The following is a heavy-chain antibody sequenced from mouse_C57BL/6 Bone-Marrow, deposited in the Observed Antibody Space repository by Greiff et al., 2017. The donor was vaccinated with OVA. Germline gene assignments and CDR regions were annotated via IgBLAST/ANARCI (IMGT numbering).Heavy chain of an antibody. CDR1: GFTFSSYA. J-gene: IGHJ3*01. V-gene: IGHV5-4*01. CDR2: ISAGSSYT. CDR3: ARDRAAWFAY. Sequence: EVHLVESGGGLVKPGGSLKLSCAASGFTFSSYAMSWVRQTPEKRLEWVATISAGSSYTYYPDNVKGRFTISRDNAKNNLYLQMSHLKSEDTAMDYCARDRAAWFAYWGQGTLVTVSA.